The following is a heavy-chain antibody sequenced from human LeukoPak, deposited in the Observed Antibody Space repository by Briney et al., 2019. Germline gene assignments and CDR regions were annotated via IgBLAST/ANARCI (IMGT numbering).Heavy chain of an antibody. J-gene: IGHJ4*02. D-gene: IGHD4-17*01. CDR1: GFTFSCYS. V-gene: IGHV3-23*01. CDR3: AKEPDYGDYFDY. CDR2: ITSSGGST. Sequence: GGSLRLSCAASGFTFSCYSMSWVRQAPGPGLEWVSTITSSGGSTYYADSVKGRFTISRDNSKNTLFLQMNSLRAEDTAVYYCAKEPDYGDYFDYWGQGTLVTVSS.